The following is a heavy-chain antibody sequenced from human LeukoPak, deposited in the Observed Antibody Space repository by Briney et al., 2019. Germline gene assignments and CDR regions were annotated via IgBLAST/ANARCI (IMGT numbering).Heavy chain of an antibody. D-gene: IGHD6-25*01. CDR3: ARQGGGFWYFDL. CDR1: GGSMSGYY. Sequence: PSETLSLTCTVSGGSMSGYYWSWIRQPPGKGLEWIGYIYYSGSTNYNPSLKSRVTISVDTSKNQFSLKLSSVTAADTAVYYCARQGGGFWYFDLWGRGTLVTVSS. J-gene: IGHJ2*01. CDR2: IYYSGST. V-gene: IGHV4-59*08.